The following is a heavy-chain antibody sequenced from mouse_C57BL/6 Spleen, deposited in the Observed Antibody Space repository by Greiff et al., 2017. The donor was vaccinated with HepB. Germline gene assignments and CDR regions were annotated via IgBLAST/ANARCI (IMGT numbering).Heavy chain of an antibody. D-gene: IGHD1-1*01. V-gene: IGHV1-69*01. CDR1: GYTFTSYW. CDR3: ARPYLRWGYFDV. Sequence: QVQLKQPGAELVMPGASVKLSCKASGYTFTSYWMHWVKQRPGQGLEWIGEIDPSDSYTNYNQKFKGKSTLTVDKSSSTAYMQLSSLTSEDSAVYYCARPYLRWGYFDVWGTGTTVTVSS. CDR2: IDPSDSYT. J-gene: IGHJ1*03.